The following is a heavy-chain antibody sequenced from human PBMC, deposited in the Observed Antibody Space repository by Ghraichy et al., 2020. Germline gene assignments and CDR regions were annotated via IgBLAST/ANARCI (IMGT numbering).Heavy chain of an antibody. V-gene: IGHV3-11*01. CDR2: ISSNDGTI. Sequence: GGSLRLSCAASGFTFSDYYMSWIRQAPGKGLEWISYISSNDGTIYYADSVKGQFTISRDDAKNSLYLQMNRLRAEDTAVYYCARDGNRYCTSTSCQSGYYYYGMDVWGQGTTVTVSS. J-gene: IGHJ6*02. CDR1: GFTFSDYY. D-gene: IGHD2-2*01. CDR3: ARDGNRYCTSTSCQSGYYYYGMDV.